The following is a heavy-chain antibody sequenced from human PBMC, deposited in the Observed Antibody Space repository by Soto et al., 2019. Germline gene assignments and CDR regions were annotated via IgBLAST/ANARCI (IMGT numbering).Heavy chain of an antibody. Sequence: KPSETLSLTCAVYGGSFSGYYWSWIRQPPGKGLEWIGEINHSGSTNYNPSLKSRVTISVDTSKNQFSLKLSSVTAADTAVYYCARQAYYDFWSGYYTWENYYYYGMDVWGQGTTVTVSS. J-gene: IGHJ6*02. V-gene: IGHV4-34*01. CDR2: INHSGST. CDR3: ARQAYYDFWSGYYTWENYYYYGMDV. CDR1: GGSFSGYY. D-gene: IGHD3-3*01.